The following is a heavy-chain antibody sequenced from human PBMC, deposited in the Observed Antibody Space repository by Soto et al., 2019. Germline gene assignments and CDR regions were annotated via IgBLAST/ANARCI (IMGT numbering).Heavy chain of an antibody. CDR2: ISYDGSNK. J-gene: IGHJ3*02. CDR3: ADGYCSGGSCYPSYWAFDI. D-gene: IGHD2-15*01. V-gene: IGHV3-30-3*01. Sequence: GGSLRLSCAASGFTFSSYAMHWVRQAPGKGLEWVAVISYDGSNKYYADSVKGRFTISRDNSKNTLYLQMNSLRAEDTAVYYCADGYCSGGSCYPSYWAFDIWGQGTMVTVSS. CDR1: GFTFSSYA.